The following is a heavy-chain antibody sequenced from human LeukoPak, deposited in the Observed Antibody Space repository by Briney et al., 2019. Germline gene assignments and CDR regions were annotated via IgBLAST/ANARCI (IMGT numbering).Heavy chain of an antibody. CDR2: ISSSSSYI. V-gene: IGHV3-21*01. CDR3: ARYHSSGYYSYYYYGMDV. Sequence: GGALRLSCAASGFTFSSYSMNWVRQAPGKGLEWVSSISSSSSYIYYAYSVMGRFTISRDNAKNSLYLQMNSLRAEDTAVYYCARYHSSGYYSYYYYGMDVWGQGTTVTVSS. D-gene: IGHD3-22*01. CDR1: GFTFSSYS. J-gene: IGHJ6*02.